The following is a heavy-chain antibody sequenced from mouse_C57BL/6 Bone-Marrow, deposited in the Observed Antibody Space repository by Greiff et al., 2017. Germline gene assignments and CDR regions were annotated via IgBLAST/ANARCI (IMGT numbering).Heavy chain of an antibody. CDR1: GFTFSSYG. J-gene: IGHJ3*01. Sequence: EVKLVESGGDLVKPGGSLKLSCAASGFTFSSYGMSWVRQTPDKRLEWVATISSGGSYTYYPDSVKGRFTISRDNAKNTLYLQMSSLKSEDTAMYYCARQGFHYYGSPWFAYWGQGTLVTVSA. D-gene: IGHD1-1*01. CDR3: ARQGFHYYGSPWFAY. V-gene: IGHV5-6*01. CDR2: ISSGGSYT.